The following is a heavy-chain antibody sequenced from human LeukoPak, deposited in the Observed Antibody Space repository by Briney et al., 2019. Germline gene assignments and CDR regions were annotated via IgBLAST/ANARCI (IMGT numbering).Heavy chain of an antibody. V-gene: IGHV1-2*02. CDR3: ARERDIAIVPLREFDY. Sequence: GASVKVSCRASGYTFTGYYMHWVRQAPGQGLEWMGWINPNSGDTKYAQKFQGRVTMTRDSSISTAYMELSRLRSDDTAVYFCARERDIAIVPLREFDYWGQGTLVTVSS. CDR1: GYTFTGYY. D-gene: IGHD2-15*01. CDR2: INPNSGDT. J-gene: IGHJ4*02.